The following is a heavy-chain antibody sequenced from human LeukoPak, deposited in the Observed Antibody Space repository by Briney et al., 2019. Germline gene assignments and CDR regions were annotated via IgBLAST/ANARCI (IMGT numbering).Heavy chain of an antibody. Sequence: PGGSLRLSCAASGFTVSSNYMSWVRQAPGKGLEWVSVIYSGGSTYYADSVKGRFTISRDNSKNTLYLQMNSLRAEDTAVYYCARLERDSSGYWFDPWGQGTLVTVSS. D-gene: IGHD6-19*01. CDR2: IYSGGST. J-gene: IGHJ5*02. CDR3: ARLERDSSGYWFDP. CDR1: GFTVSSNY. V-gene: IGHV3-53*01.